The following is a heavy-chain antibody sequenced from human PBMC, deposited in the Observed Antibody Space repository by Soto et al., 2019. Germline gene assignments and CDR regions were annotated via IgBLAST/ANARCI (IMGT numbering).Heavy chain of an antibody. Sequence: QVLLVQSGTEVTKPGASVTVSCKTSGYTFFAFGLSWVRQVPGQGLEWLGWSVPGSGNTVYARNFQDRFTVTTDSSTNPTYLHIRSLTADDTALSFCSRVAGHGSGRRYFDNWGQGTLVTVSS. J-gene: IGHJ4*02. CDR1: GYTFFAFG. V-gene: IGHV1-18*01. CDR3: SRVAGHGSGRRYFDN. CDR2: SVPGSGNT. D-gene: IGHD3-10*01.